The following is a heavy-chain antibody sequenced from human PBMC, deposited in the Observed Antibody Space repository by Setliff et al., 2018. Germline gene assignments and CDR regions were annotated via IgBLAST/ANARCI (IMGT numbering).Heavy chain of an antibody. CDR3: ARGTGVYDYVWGSYRSLLSWYFDY. D-gene: IGHD3-16*02. CDR1: GGSFSGYY. V-gene: IGHV4-34*01. Sequence: SETLSLTCAVYGGSFSGYYWSWIRQPPGKGLEWIGEINHSGSTNYNPSLKSRVTISVDTSKNQFSLKLSSVTAADTAVYYCARGTGVYDYVWGSYRSLLSWYFDYWGQGTRVTVSS. J-gene: IGHJ4*02. CDR2: INHSGST.